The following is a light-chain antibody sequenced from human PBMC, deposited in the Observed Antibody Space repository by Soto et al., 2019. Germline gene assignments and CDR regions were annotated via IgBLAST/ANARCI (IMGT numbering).Light chain of an antibody. CDR3: QQYHNYRT. CDR1: QSIVRW. J-gene: IGKJ1*01. Sequence: DIQMTQSPSTLFASIGDRVTISCRASQSIVRWLAWYQQKPGKAPNLLIYDASNLESGVPSRFSGSGSGTEFTLTISSLQPDDFAAYYCQQYHNYRTFGQGTKVDIK. CDR2: DAS. V-gene: IGKV1-5*01.